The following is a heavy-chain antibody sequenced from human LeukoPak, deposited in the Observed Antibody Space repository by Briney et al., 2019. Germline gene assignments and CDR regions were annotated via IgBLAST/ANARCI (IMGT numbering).Heavy chain of an antibody. D-gene: IGHD3-16*01. CDR2: IYYSGST. CDR3: ARHRITFGGVTTGFDP. V-gene: IGHV4-31*03. J-gene: IGHJ5*02. CDR1: GGSIGSGGYY. Sequence: SQTLSLTCTVSGGSIGSGGYYWSWIRQHPGKGLEWIGYIYYSGSTYYNPSLKSRVTISVDTSKNQFSLKLSSVTAADTAVYYCARHRITFGGVTTGFDPWGQGTLVTVSS.